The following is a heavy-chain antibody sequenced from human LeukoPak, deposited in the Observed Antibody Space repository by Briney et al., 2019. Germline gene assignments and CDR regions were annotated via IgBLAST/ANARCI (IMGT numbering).Heavy chain of an antibody. J-gene: IGHJ4*02. CDR1: GYTFTGYG. V-gene: IGHV1-18*01. Sequence: ASVKVSCKASGYTFTGYGITWVRQAPGQALEWMGWISVNNGDTNYAQKLQARVTISTETSTTTAYMELRSLRCDDTAVYYCASNTGSDGSGYAYWGQGTLVTVSS. D-gene: IGHD3-22*01. CDR2: ISVNNGDT. CDR3: ASNTGSDGSGYAY.